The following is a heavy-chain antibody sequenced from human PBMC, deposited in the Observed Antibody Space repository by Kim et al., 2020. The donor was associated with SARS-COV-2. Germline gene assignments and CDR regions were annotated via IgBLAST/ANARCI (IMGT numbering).Heavy chain of an antibody. D-gene: IGHD5-18*01. Sequence: SETLSLTCAVYGGSFSGYYWSWIRQPPGKGLEWIGEINHSGSTNYNPSLKSRVTISVDTSKNQFSLKLSSVTAADTAVYYCARGGDSYGFARFFDYWGQG. CDR1: GGSFSGYY. V-gene: IGHV4-34*01. J-gene: IGHJ4*02. CDR3: ARGGDSYGFARFFDY. CDR2: INHSGST.